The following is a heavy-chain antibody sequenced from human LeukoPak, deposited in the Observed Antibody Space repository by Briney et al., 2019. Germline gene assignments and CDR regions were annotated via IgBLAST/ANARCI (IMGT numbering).Heavy chain of an antibody. CDR3: ARDDLAVAGTADYFDY. Sequence: GGSLRLSCVASGFTFSSYWMSWVRQAPGKGLEWVANIKQDGSEKYYVDSVKGRFTISRDNAKNSLYLQINSLRAEDTAVYYCARDDLAVAGTADYFDYWGQGTLVTVSS. V-gene: IGHV3-7*01. D-gene: IGHD6-19*01. J-gene: IGHJ4*02. CDR2: IKQDGSEK. CDR1: GFTFSSYW.